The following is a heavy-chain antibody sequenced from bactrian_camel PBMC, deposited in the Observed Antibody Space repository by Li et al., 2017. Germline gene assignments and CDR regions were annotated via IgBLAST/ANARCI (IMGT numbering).Heavy chain of an antibody. CDR2: IESDGST. V-gene: IGHV3S53*01. Sequence: VQLVKSGGASLQSGGSLKLSCKVSGYISGSYCMGWFRQAPGKEREGVAGIESDGSTSYADSVKGRFTISQDSAKNTLWLQMDSLKPEDTAMYYCAAGRCQDTNDYWGQGTQVTVS. CDR3: AAGRCQDTNDY. J-gene: IGHJ4*01. CDR1: GYISGSYC. D-gene: IGHD1*01.